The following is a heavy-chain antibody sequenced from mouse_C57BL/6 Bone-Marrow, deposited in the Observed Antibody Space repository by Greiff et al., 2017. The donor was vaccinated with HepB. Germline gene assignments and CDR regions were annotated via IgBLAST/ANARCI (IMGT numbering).Heavy chain of an antibody. V-gene: IGHV1-69*01. CDR3: AREAT. CDR1: GYTFTSYW. J-gene: IGHJ3*02. Sequence: QVQLQQPGAELVMPGASVKLSCKASGYTFTSYWMHWVKQRPGQGLEWIGEIDPSDSYTNYNQKFKGKSTLTVNKSSSTAYMQLSSLTSEDSAVYYCAREATWGQGTLVTVSA. CDR2: IDPSDSYT.